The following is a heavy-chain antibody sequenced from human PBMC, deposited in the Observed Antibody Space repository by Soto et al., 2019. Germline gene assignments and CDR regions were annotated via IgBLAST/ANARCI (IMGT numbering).Heavy chain of an antibody. D-gene: IGHD3-22*01. V-gene: IGHV3-23*01. CDR3: SDSNAVHY. CDR2: ISGSGGSA. CDR1: GFTFSSFA. J-gene: IGHJ4*01. Sequence: EVQLLESGGSLVRPGGSLRLSCAASGFTFSSFAMSWVRQGARKGLEWVSGISGSGGSAYYADSVKGRFTISRDNSKNTRYLQMNSLRVEDTAVYYCSDSNAVHYWGHGTLVTVSS.